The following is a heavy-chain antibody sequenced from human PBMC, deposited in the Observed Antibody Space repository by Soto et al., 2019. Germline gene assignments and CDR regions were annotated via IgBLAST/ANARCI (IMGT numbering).Heavy chain of an antibody. J-gene: IGHJ6*03. CDR2: IYYSGST. Sequence: SETLSLTCTVSGGSISNYYWSWIWQPPGKGLEWIGYIYYSGSTNYNPSLKSRVTISVDTSKNQFSLKLNSVTAADTAVYYCARTVTARGDMDVWGKGTTVTVSS. CDR1: GGSISNYY. CDR3: ARTVTARGDMDV. V-gene: IGHV4-59*01. D-gene: IGHD2-21*02.